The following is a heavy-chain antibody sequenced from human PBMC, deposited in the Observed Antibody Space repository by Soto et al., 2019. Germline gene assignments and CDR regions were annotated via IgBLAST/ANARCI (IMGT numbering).Heavy chain of an antibody. V-gene: IGHV3-7*03. D-gene: IGHD5-12*01. Sequence: EVQLVESGGGLVQPGGSLRLSCAASEFTFDIYWMSWVRQAPGKGLEWVANIKQDGSEKNYLDSVKGRFTISRDNAKNSLSLQMNSLRAEDTAVYYCARAGDGYNRASDNYYYYYGMDVWGQGTTVTVSS. CDR1: EFTFDIYW. J-gene: IGHJ6*02. CDR3: ARAGDGYNRASDNYYYYYGMDV. CDR2: IKQDGSEK.